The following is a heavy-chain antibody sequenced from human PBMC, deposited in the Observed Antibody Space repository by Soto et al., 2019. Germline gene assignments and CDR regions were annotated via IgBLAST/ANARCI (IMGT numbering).Heavy chain of an antibody. Sequence: VQLLESGGGLVQPGGSLRLSCAASGFTFSSYAMSWVRQAPGKGLEWVSAISGSGGSTYYADSVKGRFTISRDNSKNTLYLQMNSLRAEDTAVYYCAKGTYGSGRTSWIFDYWGQGTLVTVSS. J-gene: IGHJ4*02. V-gene: IGHV3-23*01. CDR2: ISGSGGST. D-gene: IGHD3-10*01. CDR3: AKGTYGSGRTSWIFDY. CDR1: GFTFSSYA.